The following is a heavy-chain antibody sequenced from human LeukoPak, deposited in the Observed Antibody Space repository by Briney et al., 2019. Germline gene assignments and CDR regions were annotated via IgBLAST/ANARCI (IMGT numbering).Heavy chain of an antibody. CDR2: INPSGGST. D-gene: IGHD4-17*01. J-gene: IGHJ4*02. V-gene: IGHV1-46*01. CDR1: GYTFTSYY. CDR3: ARGSYGDYTDFDY. Sequence: GASVKVSCKASGYTFTSYYMHWVRQAPGQGLEWMGIINPSGGSTSYAQKFQGRVTMTTDTSTTTAYMELRSLRSDDTAMYYCARGSYGDYTDFDYWGQGTLVTVSS.